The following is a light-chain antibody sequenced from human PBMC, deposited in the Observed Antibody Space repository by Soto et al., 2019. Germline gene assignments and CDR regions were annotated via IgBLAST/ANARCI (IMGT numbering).Light chain of an antibody. V-gene: IGKV3-20*01. CDR1: QSVTTSH. CDR3: QQYGSSALT. Sequence: ELVLTQSPGTLSLSPGERATLSCRASQSVTTSHLAWYQQKPGQAPRLLIYAASTRAAGVPDRFSGSGSGTGFTLTISRLEPEDFAVFYCQQYGSSALTFGGGTKVEIK. J-gene: IGKJ4*01. CDR2: AAS.